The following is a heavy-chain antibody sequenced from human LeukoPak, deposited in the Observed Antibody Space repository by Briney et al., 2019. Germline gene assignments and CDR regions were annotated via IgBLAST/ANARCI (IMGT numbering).Heavy chain of an antibody. CDR3: ATLGVVDYYFDY. J-gene: IGHJ4*02. V-gene: IGHV1-2*06. CDR1: GYTFTGYY. D-gene: IGHD2-15*01. Sequence: ASVKVSRKASGYTFTGYYMHWVRQAPGQGLEWMGRINPNSGGTNYAQKFQGRVTMTRDTSISTAYMELSGLRSDDTAVYYCATLGVVDYYFDYWGQGTLVTVSS. CDR2: INPNSGGT.